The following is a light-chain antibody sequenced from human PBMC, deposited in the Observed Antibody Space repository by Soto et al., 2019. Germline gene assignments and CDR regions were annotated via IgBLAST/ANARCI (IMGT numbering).Light chain of an antibody. CDR2: DVS. J-gene: IGLJ1*01. CDR3: CSYAGSYV. Sequence: QSVLTQPGSVSGSPGQSVTISCTGTSSDVGGYNYVSWYQQHPGKAPKLMIYDVSKRPSGVPDRFSGSKSGNTASLTISGLQAEDEDDYYCCSYAGSYVFGTGTKVTVL. CDR1: SSDVGGYNY. V-gene: IGLV2-11*01.